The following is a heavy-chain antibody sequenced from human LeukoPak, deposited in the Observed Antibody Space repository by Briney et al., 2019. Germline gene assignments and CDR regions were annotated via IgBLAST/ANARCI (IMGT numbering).Heavy chain of an antibody. D-gene: IGHD1-26*01. CDR2: ISGSGGST. Sequence: PGGSLRLSCAASGFTFSSYAMSWVRQAPGKGLEWVSVISGSGGSTYYADSVKGRFTISRDNAKNSLYLQMNSLRAEDTAVYYCATGGIYSLLDYWGQGTLVTVSS. V-gene: IGHV3-23*01. CDR1: GFTFSSYA. J-gene: IGHJ4*02. CDR3: ATGGIYSLLDY.